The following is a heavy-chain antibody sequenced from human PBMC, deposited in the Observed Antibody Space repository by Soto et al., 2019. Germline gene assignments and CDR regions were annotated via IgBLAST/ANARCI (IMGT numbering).Heavy chain of an antibody. V-gene: IGHV3-7*04. Sequence: EVQLVESGGGLVQPGGSLRLSCAASGFTFSSYCMSWVRQAPGKGLEWVANIKQDGSEKYYVDSVKGRFTISRDNAKNSLYLQMNSLRAEDTAVYYCARQIFVAGTSFLDYWGQGTLVTVSS. D-gene: IGHD6-19*01. J-gene: IGHJ4*02. CDR3: ARQIFVAGTSFLDY. CDR2: IKQDGSEK. CDR1: GFTFSSYC.